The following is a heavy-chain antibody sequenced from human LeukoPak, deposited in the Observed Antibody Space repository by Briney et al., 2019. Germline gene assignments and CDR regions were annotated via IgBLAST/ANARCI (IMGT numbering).Heavy chain of an antibody. D-gene: IGHD3-22*01. CDR2: ISSSGSTI. J-gene: IGHJ4*02. V-gene: IGHV3-48*03. Sequence: PGGSLRLSCAASGFTFSSYEMNWVRQAPGKGLEWVSYISSSGSTIYYADSVKGRFTISRDNAQNSLYLQVNSLRAEDTAVYYCARDGGGITMIVVVTPVPTYFDYWGQGTLVTVSS. CDR1: GFTFSSYE. CDR3: ARDGGGITMIVVVTPVPTYFDY.